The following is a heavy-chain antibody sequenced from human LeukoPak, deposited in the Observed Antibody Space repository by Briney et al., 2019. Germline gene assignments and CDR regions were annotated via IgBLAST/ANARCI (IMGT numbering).Heavy chain of an antibody. Sequence: GGSLRLSCAASGFTFSSYGMHWVRQAPGKGLEWVAVIWYDGSNKYYADSVKGRFTISRDNSKNTSYLQMNSLRAEDTAVYYCARESGAYAFDIWGQGTMVTVSS. CDR2: IWYDGSNK. CDR3: ARESGAYAFDI. CDR1: GFTFSSYG. D-gene: IGHD3-10*01. V-gene: IGHV3-33*01. J-gene: IGHJ3*02.